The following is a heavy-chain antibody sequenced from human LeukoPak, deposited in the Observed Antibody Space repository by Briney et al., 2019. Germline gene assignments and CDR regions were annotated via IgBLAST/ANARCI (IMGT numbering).Heavy chain of an antibody. CDR1: GFTFTNSA. Sequence: GGSLRLSCAASGFTFTNSALSWVRQAPGKGLQWVSDISGSGGSTYYADSVKGRFTISRDNSKNTLYLQMNSLRAENTAVYYCAKRIQSAMATGYWGQGTLVTVSS. CDR3: AKRIQSAMATGY. J-gene: IGHJ4*02. D-gene: IGHD5-18*01. V-gene: IGHV3-23*01. CDR2: ISGSGGST.